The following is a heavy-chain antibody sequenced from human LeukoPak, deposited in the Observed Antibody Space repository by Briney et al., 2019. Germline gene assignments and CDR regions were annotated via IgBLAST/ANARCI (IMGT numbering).Heavy chain of an antibody. J-gene: IGHJ4*02. CDR3: ARDPPNFWSGYFDY. V-gene: IGHV3-30-3*01. CDR2: ISYDGSNK. Sequence: HPGGSLRLSCAASGFTFSSYAMHWVRQAPGKGLEWVAVISYDGSNKYYADSVKGRFTISRDNSKNTLYLQMNSLRAEDTAVYYCARDPPNFWSGYFDYWGQGTLVTVSS. D-gene: IGHD3-3*01. CDR1: GFTFSSYA.